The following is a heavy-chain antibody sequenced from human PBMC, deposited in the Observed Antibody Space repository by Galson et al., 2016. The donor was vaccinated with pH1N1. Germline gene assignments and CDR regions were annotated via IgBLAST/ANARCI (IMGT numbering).Heavy chain of an antibody. Sequence: SETLSLTCTVSGGSISGYFWSWIRQPPGKGLEWIGHVYDGVATDYNTSLKSRVPISIDTSKRQFFLNLTSVTAADTAVYYCARGLWDCTSINCYARTKSYFDPWGQGTRVTVSS. CDR2: VYDGVAT. V-gene: IGHV4-59*01. D-gene: IGHD2-2*01. J-gene: IGHJ5*02. CDR1: GGSISGYF. CDR3: ARGLWDCTSINCYARTKSYFDP.